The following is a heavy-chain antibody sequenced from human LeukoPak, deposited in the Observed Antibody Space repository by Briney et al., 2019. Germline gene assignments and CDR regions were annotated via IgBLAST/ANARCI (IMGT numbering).Heavy chain of an antibody. CDR2: ISSSSSYI. Sequence: GGSLRLSCAASGFTFSSYSMNWARQAPGKGLEWVSSISSSSSYIYYADSVKGRFTISRDNAKNSLYLQMNSLRAEDTAVYYCARDRDGCFGDIWGQGTMVTVSS. J-gene: IGHJ3*02. CDR3: ARDRDGCFGDI. D-gene: IGHD5-24*01. CDR1: GFTFSSYS. V-gene: IGHV3-21*01.